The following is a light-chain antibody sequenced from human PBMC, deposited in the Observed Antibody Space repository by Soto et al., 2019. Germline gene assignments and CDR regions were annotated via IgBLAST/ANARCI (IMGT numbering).Light chain of an antibody. CDR3: QSYDSSLSGFYV. J-gene: IGLJ1*01. Sequence: QSVLTQPPSVSGAPGQRVTISCTGSSSNIGAGYDVHWYQRLPGAAPKLLIYGNSNRPSGVPDRFSGSKSGTSASLAITGLQAEDEADYFCQSYDSSLSGFYVFGTGTKATVL. CDR1: SSNIGAGYD. V-gene: IGLV1-40*01. CDR2: GNS.